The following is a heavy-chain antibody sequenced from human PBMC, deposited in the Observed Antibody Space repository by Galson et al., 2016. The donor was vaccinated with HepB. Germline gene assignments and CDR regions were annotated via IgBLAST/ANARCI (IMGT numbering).Heavy chain of an antibody. CDR1: GFNFSDYS. CDR3: ARESL. V-gene: IGHV3-21*01. CDR2: ISSRSSYI. J-gene: IGHJ4*02. Sequence: SLRLSCAASGFNFSDYSMNWVRRAPGKGLEWVSSISSRSSYIYYADSVKGRFTISRDKSKNTLYLQMNSLRAEDTAVYYCARESLWGQGTLVTVSS.